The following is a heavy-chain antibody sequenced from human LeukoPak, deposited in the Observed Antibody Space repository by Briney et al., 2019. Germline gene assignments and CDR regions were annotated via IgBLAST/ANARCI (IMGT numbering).Heavy chain of an antibody. D-gene: IGHD6-13*01. J-gene: IGHJ4*02. V-gene: IGHV4-39*01. CDR2: IYYSGAT. Sequence: SETLSLICTVSGGSISSSNYYWVWIRQPPGKGLKWIGSIYYSGATCYNPSLESRVTMSVDTSKNQFSLKLSSVTAADTAVYHCARLLPGSSRYFFDYWGQGTLVTVSS. CDR1: GGSISSSNYY. CDR3: ARLLPGSSRYFFDY.